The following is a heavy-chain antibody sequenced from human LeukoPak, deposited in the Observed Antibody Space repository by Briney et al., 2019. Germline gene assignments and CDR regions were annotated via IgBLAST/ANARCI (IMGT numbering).Heavy chain of an antibody. J-gene: IGHJ6*02. Sequence: SQTLSLTCAISGDSVSSNSAAWNWIRQSPSRGLEWLGRTYYRSKWYNDYAVSVKSRITINPDTSKNQFSLQLNSVTPEDTAVYYCARAYYDFWSGYYRARGHYYGMDVWGQGTTVTVSS. D-gene: IGHD3-3*01. CDR3: ARAYYDFWSGYYRARGHYYGMDV. V-gene: IGHV6-1*01. CDR1: GDSVSSNSAA. CDR2: TYYRSKWYN.